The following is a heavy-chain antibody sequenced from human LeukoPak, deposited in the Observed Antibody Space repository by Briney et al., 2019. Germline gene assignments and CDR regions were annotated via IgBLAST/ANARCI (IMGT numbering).Heavy chain of an antibody. V-gene: IGHV4-59*01. CDR2: VYYSGST. J-gene: IGHJ4*02. Sequence: SETLSLTCTVSGGSISSYYWSWIRQPPGKGLEWIGYVYYSGSTNYNPSLKSRVTISVDTSKKQFSLKLSSVTAADTAVYYCARGATDLYFDYWGQGTLVTVSS. CDR3: ARGATDLYFDY. D-gene: IGHD2-21*02. CDR1: GGSISSYY.